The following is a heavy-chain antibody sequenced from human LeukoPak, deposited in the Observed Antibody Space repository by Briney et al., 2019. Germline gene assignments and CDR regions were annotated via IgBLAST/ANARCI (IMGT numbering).Heavy chain of an antibody. J-gene: IGHJ4*02. Sequence: QPGVSLRLSCAASGFTFSSYAMSWVRQAPGKGLEWVSAISGSGGSTYYADSVKGRFTISRDNSKNRLYLQMNSLRAEDTAVYYCAKIVGATRSLDYWGQGTLVTASS. CDR3: AKIVGATRSLDY. CDR2: ISGSGGST. CDR1: GFTFSSYA. V-gene: IGHV3-23*01. D-gene: IGHD1-26*01.